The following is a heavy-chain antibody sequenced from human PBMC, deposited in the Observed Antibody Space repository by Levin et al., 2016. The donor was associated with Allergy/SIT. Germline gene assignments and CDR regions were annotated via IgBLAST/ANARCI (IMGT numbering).Heavy chain of an antibody. CDR1: GYTFTTYG. CDR3: ARVGERVGAIWYYFDY. Sequence: ASVKVSCKASGYTFTTYGISWVRQAPGQGLEWMGWISANTGNTDYARKLQGRVTMTTDTSTSTAYMELRSLRSDDTAVYYCARVGERVGAIWYYFDYWGQGTLVTVSS. J-gene: IGHJ4*02. D-gene: IGHD1-26*01. V-gene: IGHV1-18*01. CDR2: ISANTGNT.